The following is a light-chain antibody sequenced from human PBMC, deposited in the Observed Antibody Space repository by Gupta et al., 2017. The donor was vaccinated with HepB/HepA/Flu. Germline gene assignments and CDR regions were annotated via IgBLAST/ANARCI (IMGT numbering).Light chain of an antibody. V-gene: IGKV1-5*03. CDR1: QSIYSW. CDR2: RAS. J-gene: IGKJ5*01. CDR3: QQYKSYSQIN. Sequence: DIQMTQSPSTLSASVGDRVTITCRASQSIYSWLAWYQQKPGKAPKLLIFRASSLQSGVPSRFSGSGSGTEFTLTIGSLQPDDFATYYCQQYKSYSQINFGQGTRLEIQ.